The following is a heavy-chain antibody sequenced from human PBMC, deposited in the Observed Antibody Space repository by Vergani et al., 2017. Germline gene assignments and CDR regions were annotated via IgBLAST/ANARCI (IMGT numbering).Heavy chain of an antibody. Sequence: QVQLQESVPGLVKPPGTLSLTCAVSGDSLSSNNSWTWVRQPPGKGLEWIGEICHTEDTKYSPSLKSRVTVSVDESRNLFSLRLNSVTAADTAVYYCATIGYRRWGYYFDYWGQGILVTVSS. CDR3: ATIGYRRWGYYFDY. V-gene: IGHV4-4*03. CDR2: ICHTEDT. CDR1: GDSLSSNNS. J-gene: IGHJ4*02. D-gene: IGHD2-2*02.